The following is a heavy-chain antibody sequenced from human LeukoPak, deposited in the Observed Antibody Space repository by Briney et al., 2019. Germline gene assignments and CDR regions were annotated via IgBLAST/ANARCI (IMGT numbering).Heavy chain of an antibody. D-gene: IGHD2-21*01. Sequence: GRSLRLSCAASGFTFSSYGMHWVRQAPGKGLEWVAFIRYDGSDKYYADSVKGRFTISRDNSKDTLYLQMSSLRAEDTAVYYCAKDPISAVLWGQGTLVTVSS. CDR1: GFTFSSYG. CDR3: AKDPISAVL. CDR2: IRYDGSDK. V-gene: IGHV3-30*02. J-gene: IGHJ4*02.